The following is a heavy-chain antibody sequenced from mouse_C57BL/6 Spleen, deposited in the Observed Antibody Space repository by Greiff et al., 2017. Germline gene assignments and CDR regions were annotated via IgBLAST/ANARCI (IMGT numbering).Heavy chain of an antibody. CDR1: GYTFTSYW. D-gene: IGHD2-3*01. J-gene: IGHJ1*03. CDR2: IHPNSGST. CDR3: ARDGGYYPYWYFDV. V-gene: IGHV1-64*01. Sequence: QVQLQQPGAELVKPGASVKLSCTASGYTFTSYWMHWVKQRPGQGLEWIGMIHPNSGSTNYNEKFKSKATLTVDKSSSTAYMQLSSLTSEDSAVYYCARDGGYYPYWYFDVWGTGTTVTVSS.